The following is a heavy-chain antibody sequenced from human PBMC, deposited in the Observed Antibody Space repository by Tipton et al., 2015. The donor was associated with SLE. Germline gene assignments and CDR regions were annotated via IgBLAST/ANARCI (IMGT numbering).Heavy chain of an antibody. CDR2: INHRGNT. CDR1: GYSIITGYF. J-gene: IGHJ3*02. V-gene: IGHV4-38-2*02. CDR3: AREGAFDI. Sequence: TLSLTCNISGYSIITGYFWVWIRQPPGKGLEWVASINHRGNTYYNPSLKSRVTISVDASKNQFSLKLSSVTAADTAVYYCAREGAFDIWGQGTMVTVSS.